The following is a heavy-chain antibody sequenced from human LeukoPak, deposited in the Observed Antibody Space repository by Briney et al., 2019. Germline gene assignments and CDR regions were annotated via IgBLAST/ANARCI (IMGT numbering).Heavy chain of an antibody. CDR3: AKDRSWGLDY. Sequence: GGSLRLSCAASGFIFNSYVMTWVRQAPGKGLEWVSALSGSGGSTYYADSVKGRFTISRDNSKNTLYLQMNSLRAEDTAIHYCAKDRSWGLDYWGQGTLVTVSS. CDR2: LSGSGGST. V-gene: IGHV3-23*01. CDR1: GFIFNSYV. J-gene: IGHJ4*02. D-gene: IGHD7-27*01.